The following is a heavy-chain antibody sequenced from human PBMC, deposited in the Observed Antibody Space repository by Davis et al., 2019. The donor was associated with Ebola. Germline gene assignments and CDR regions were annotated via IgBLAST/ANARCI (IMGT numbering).Heavy chain of an antibody. J-gene: IGHJ4*02. D-gene: IGHD2-15*01. CDR2: IYNGGST. CDR3: ARTHCSGGSCYLDY. V-gene: IGHV3-53*01. CDR1: GFTVSSNY. Sequence: GESLKISCAASGFTVSSNYMSWVRQAPGKGLEWVPVIYNGGSTYYADSVKGRFTISRDNSKNTLYLQMNSLGVEDTAVYYCARTHCSGGSCYLDYWGQGTLVTVSS.